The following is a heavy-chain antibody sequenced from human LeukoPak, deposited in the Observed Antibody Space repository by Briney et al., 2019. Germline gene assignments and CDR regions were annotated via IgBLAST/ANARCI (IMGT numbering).Heavy chain of an antibody. V-gene: IGHV3-23*01. J-gene: IGHJ4*02. D-gene: IGHD3-3*01. Sequence: GSVRLSCASSGFTFSIYSMAGVGQAPGKELEWVSVNSGGSADKFYAASVKRRITITRDNSKKTMYLKISSLRSENTAEYYGAREGERGAGVADYFDYWGQGSMVTVSS. CDR3: AREGERGAGVADYFDY. CDR1: GFTFSIYS. CDR2: NSGGSADK.